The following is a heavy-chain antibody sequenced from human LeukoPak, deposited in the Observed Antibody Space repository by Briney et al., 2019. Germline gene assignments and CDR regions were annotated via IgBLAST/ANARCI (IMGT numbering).Heavy chain of an antibody. Sequence: PSQTLSLTCTVSGGSINSGGYYWSWIRQPPGKGLEWIGYIYHSGSTYYNPSLKSRVTISVDRSKNQFSLKLSSVTAADTAVYYCAWYGGKIFDYWGQGTLVTVSS. D-gene: IGHD4-23*01. CDR3: AWYGGKIFDY. V-gene: IGHV4-30-2*01. CDR1: GGSINSGGYY. CDR2: IYHSGST. J-gene: IGHJ4*02.